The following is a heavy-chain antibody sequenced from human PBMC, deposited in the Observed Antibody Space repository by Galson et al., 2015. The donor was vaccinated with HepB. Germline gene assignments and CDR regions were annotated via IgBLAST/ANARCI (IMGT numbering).Heavy chain of an antibody. Sequence: SLRLSCAASGITFSSYGMHWVRQAPGKGLQWVAFILYDGSDKYYVDSVKGRFTISRDNSKNTLYLEMTSLRDEDTAVYYCTRKWAFDIWGQGTMVTVS. CDR1: GITFSSYG. CDR3: TRKWAFDI. J-gene: IGHJ3*02. D-gene: IGHD1-26*01. CDR2: ILYDGSDK. V-gene: IGHV3-30*02.